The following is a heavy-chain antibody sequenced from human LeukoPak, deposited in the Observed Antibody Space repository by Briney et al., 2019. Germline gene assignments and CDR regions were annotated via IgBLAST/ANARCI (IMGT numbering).Heavy chain of an antibody. Sequence: PGGSLRLSCAASGFTFSSYAMHWVRQAPGKGLEWVAVISYDGSNKYYADSVKGRFIISRDNSKNTLYLQMNSLRAEDTAVYYCARPLTVVTHTTDYWGQGTLVTVSS. V-gene: IGHV3-30-3*01. J-gene: IGHJ4*02. CDR2: ISYDGSNK. CDR1: GFTFSSYA. CDR3: ARPLTVVTHTTDY. D-gene: IGHD2-21*02.